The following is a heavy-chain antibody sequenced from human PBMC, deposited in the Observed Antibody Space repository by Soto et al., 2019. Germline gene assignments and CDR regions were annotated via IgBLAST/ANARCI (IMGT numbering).Heavy chain of an antibody. CDR1: GFTFSSYS. Sequence: PGGSLRLSCAASGFTFSSYSMNWVRQAPGKGLEWISYIGSSSSTIYYADSVKGRFTISRDNAKNSLYLQMNVLRDEDTALYFCAKSIIGSYLDYWGLGALVTVSS. J-gene: IGHJ4*02. D-gene: IGHD1-20*01. CDR3: AKSIIGSYLDY. CDR2: IGSSSSTI. V-gene: IGHV3-48*02.